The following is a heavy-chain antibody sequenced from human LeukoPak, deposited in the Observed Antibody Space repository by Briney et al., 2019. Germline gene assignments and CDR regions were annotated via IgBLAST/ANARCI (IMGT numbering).Heavy chain of an antibody. CDR1: GGSISSSYY. D-gene: IGHD1-26*01. V-gene: IGHV4-59*08. CDR3: ARHSFNSGWELLDY. J-gene: IGHJ4*02. CDR2: IYYSGST. Sequence: SGTLSLTCAVSGGSISSSYYWSWIRQPPGKGLEWIGYIYYSGSTNYNPSLKSRVTISVDTSKNQFSLKLSSVTAADTAVYYCARHSFNSGWELLDYWGQGTLVTVSS.